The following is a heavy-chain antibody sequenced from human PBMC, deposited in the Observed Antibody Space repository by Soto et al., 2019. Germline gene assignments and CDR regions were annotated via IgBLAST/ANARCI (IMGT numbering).Heavy chain of an antibody. CDR2: IRSKAYGGTT. CDR1: GFTFGDYA. D-gene: IGHD4-4*01. V-gene: IGHV3-49*04. J-gene: IGHJ6*02. CDR3: TRDNMQYLQPHYYGMDV. Sequence: PGGSLRLSCTASGFTFGDYAMSWVRQAPGKWLEWVGFIRSKAYGGTTEYAASVKGRFTISRDDSKSIAYLQMNSLKTEDTAVYYCTRDNMQYLQPHYYGMDVWGQGTTVNVSS.